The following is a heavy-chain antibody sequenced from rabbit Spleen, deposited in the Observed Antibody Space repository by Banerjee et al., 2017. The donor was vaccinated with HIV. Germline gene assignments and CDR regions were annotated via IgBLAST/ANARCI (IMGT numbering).Heavy chain of an antibody. D-gene: IGHD1-1*01. CDR2: IDADSTGFT. CDR3: ARDTSSSFSSYGMDL. CDR1: GFSFSNGYY. J-gene: IGHJ6*01. V-gene: IGHV1S40*01. Sequence: QSLEESGGDLVKPGASLTLTCTASGFSFSNGYYMCWVRQAPGKGLEWIACIDADSTGFTYFATWAKGRFTISKTSSTTVTLQMTRLTAADTATYFCARDTSSSFSSYGMDLWGPGTLVTVS.